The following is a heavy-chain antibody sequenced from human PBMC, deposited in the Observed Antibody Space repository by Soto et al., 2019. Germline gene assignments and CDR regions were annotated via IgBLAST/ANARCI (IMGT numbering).Heavy chain of an antibody. CDR1: GGTFSSYA. D-gene: IGHD3-22*01. CDR2: IIPIFGTA. V-gene: IGHV1-69*01. Sequence: QVQLVQSGAEVKKPGSSVKVSCKASGGTFSSYAISWVRQAPGQGLEWMGGIIPIFGTANYAQKFQGRVTITADESTSTGYMELKSLRSENTYVYYCARSSTYYDLNPLDYWGQGTLVTDSS. CDR3: ARSSTYYDLNPLDY. J-gene: IGHJ4*02.